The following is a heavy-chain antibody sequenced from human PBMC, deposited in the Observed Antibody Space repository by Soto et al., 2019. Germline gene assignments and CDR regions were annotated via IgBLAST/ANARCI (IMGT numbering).Heavy chain of an antibody. CDR2: ISPQGGST. CDR3: VNMMIARGAFDF. J-gene: IGHJ4*02. V-gene: IGHV3-64D*06. D-gene: IGHD2-21*01. Sequence: LRLSFSASAFAFSSYAMQWVRQTPGKGLEYVSAISPQGGSTYYADSVKGRFTISRDDSKNTVYLQMSSLRPDDTAVYYGVNMMIARGAFDFWGQGTLVTVSS. CDR1: AFAFSSYA.